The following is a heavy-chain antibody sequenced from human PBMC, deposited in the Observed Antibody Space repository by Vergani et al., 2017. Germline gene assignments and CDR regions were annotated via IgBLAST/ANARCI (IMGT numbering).Heavy chain of an antibody. CDR2: ISAYNGKT. Sequence: QVQLEQPGREVKKPGASVKVSCKASGYSSGVYGITWVRQVPGQGLEWMGWISAYNGKTNYAQNFRDRVTLTIDTSTNTGYMDLRTLTSDDTAVYYCASGYCGTSDCYKTYFEYWGQGTLVTVSS. J-gene: IGHJ4*02. CDR3: ASGYCGTSDCYKTYFEY. CDR1: GYSSGVYG. V-gene: IGHV1-18*01. D-gene: IGHD2-2*03.